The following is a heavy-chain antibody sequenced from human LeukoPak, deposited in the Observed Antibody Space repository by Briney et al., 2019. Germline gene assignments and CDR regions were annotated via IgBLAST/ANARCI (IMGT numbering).Heavy chain of an antibody. V-gene: IGHV1-18*01. D-gene: IGHD6-6*01. CDR2: ISAYNGNT. J-gene: IGHJ4*02. Sequence: ASVKVSCKASGYTFTSYGISWVRQAPGQGLEWMGWISAYNGNTNYAQKLQGRVTMTTDTSTSTAYMELRSLRSDDTAVYYCARVWERYSSSWGAFDYWGKKPRVPVPS. CDR1: GYTFTSYG. CDR3: ARVWERYSSSWGAFDY.